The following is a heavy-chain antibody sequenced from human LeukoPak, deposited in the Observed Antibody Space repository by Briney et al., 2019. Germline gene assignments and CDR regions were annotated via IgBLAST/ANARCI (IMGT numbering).Heavy chain of an antibody. Sequence: PGGSLRLSCATAGFSLTYYWMSWVRQAPGKGLEWVASIKEDEDKKTYVNSVKGRFTVSGDNAKSSLYLQMNSLRVDDTAVYFCARGPSYGSRSDYLDYWGQGTLVTVSS. V-gene: IGHV3-7*04. CDR1: GFSLTYYW. J-gene: IGHJ4*02. D-gene: IGHD3-10*01. CDR2: IKEDEDKK. CDR3: ARGPSYGSRSDYLDY.